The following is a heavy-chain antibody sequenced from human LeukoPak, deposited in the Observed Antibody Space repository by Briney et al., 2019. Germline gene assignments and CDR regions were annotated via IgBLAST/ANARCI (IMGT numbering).Heavy chain of an antibody. CDR2: IYDRGPA. CDR1: GGSISSFGYS. D-gene: IGHD3-10*01. V-gene: IGHV4-30-2*06. J-gene: IGHJ5*02. CDR3: ARSRQASGLLSS. Sequence: SQTLSLTCGVSGGSISSFGYSWSWIRQSPGKGLEWIGCIYDRGPAYYNPSLKSRFTISVDRPKNQFFLNVTSLTAADTAVYYCARSRQASGLLSSWGQGTPVVVSS.